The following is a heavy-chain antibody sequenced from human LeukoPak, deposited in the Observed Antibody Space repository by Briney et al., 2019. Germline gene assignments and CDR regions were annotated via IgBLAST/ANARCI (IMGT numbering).Heavy chain of an antibody. V-gene: IGHV1-8*02. D-gene: IGHD2-2*01. J-gene: IGHJ4*02. CDR3: ARSQYQLPPFDY. Sequence: ASVKVSCKASGYTFSGHYLHWVRQAAGQGLEWMGWMNSNSGRAGYAHNFQGRVTMTRNTSINTAYLELSSLRSDDTAVYYCARSQYQLPPFDYWGQGTLVTVSS. CDR2: MNSNSGRA. CDR1: GYTFSGHY.